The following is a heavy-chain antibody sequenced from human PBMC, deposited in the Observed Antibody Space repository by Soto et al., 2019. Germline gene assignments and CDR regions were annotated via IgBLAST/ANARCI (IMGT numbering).Heavy chain of an antibody. CDR2: IYHSGST. Sequence: PSATLSLTWAVSGVSISSSNWWSLVRHPPGKGLEWIGEIYHSGSTNYNPSLKSRVTISVDKSKNQFSLKLSSVTAADTAVYYCARDSVSEYYDFWSGSDGMDVWGQGTTVT. V-gene: IGHV4-4*02. J-gene: IGHJ6*02. D-gene: IGHD3-3*01. CDR1: GVSISSSNW. CDR3: ARDSVSEYYDFWSGSDGMDV.